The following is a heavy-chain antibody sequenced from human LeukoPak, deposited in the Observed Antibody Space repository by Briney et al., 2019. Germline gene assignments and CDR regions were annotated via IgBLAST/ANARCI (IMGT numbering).Heavy chain of an antibody. CDR2: ISYTGHTQ. CDR1: GFTFSNYG. D-gene: IGHD4-11*01. CDR3: AKETTIMTAPWYFHD. Sequence: GRSLRLSCAASGFTFSNYGMHWVRQAPGKGLEWVAVISYTGHTQYYLDSVKGRFTISRDNSKNTLYLQMDSLRTEDTAVYYCAKETTIMTAPWYFHDWGQGTLVSVSS. V-gene: IGHV3-30*18. J-gene: IGHJ1*01.